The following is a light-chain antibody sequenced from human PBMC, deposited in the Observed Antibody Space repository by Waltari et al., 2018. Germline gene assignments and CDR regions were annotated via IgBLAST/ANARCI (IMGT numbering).Light chain of an antibody. CDR2: SDY. V-gene: IGLV3-9*01. CDR3: QVWDSSTDVV. J-gene: IGLJ2*01. CDR1: NIGTKN. Sequence: SYELTQPLSVSVALGQTASISCGGNNIGTKNVHWYQQKPGQAPVRVSHSDYNRPSGSPERFSGSNSGNTATLTISGAQAGDEADYFCQVWDSSTDVVFGGGTKLTVL.